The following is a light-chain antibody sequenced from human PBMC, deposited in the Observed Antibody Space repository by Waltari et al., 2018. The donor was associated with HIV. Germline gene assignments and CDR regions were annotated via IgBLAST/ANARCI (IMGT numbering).Light chain of an antibody. CDR1: GAEIGAYNY. CDR3: SSYTTFNTVI. J-gene: IGLJ2*01. V-gene: IGLV2-14*03. CDR2: DVT. Sequence: QSALTQPASVSGSPGQPFTIPCAGTGAEIGAYNYVAWYQKLPDSVPKLIIYDVTSRPSGISDRFSASKSGNAASLTISGLQAEDEGDYYCSSYTTFNTVIFGGGTKLTVL.